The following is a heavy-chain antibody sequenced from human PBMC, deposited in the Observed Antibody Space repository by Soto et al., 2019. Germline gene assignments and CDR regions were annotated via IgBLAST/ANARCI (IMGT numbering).Heavy chain of an antibody. CDR2: ISSSSRTI. D-gene: IGHD5-12*01. CDR1: GFTFSSYS. Sequence: EVQLVESGGGLVQPGGSLRLSCAASGFTFSSYSMNWVRQAPGKGLEWVSYISSSSRTIYCADSVKGRFTISRDNAKNSLYLQMNSIRAEDTAVYYCAREWDGDGYNSCLFDPWGQGTLVTVSS. V-gene: IGHV3-48*01. J-gene: IGHJ5*02. CDR3: AREWDGDGYNSCLFDP.